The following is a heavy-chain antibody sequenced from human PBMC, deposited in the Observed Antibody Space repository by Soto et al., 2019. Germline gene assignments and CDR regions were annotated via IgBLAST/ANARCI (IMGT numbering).Heavy chain of an antibody. CDR3: AREDYGDYSGLYYYGMDV. Sequence: GSLRLSCAASGFTFSSYSMNWVRQAPGKGLEWVSYISSSSSTIYYADSVKGRFTISRDNAKNSLYLQMNSLRDEDTAVYYCAREDYGDYSGLYYYGMDVWGQGTTVTSP. J-gene: IGHJ6*02. CDR1: GFTFSSYS. V-gene: IGHV3-48*02. D-gene: IGHD4-17*01. CDR2: ISSSSSTI.